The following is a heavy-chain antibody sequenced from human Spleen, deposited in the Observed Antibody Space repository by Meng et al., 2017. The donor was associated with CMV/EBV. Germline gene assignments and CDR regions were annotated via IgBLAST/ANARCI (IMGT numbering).Heavy chain of an antibody. V-gene: IGHV3-7*03. Sequence: GGSLRLSCAASGFTFSTYWMSWARQAPGKGLEWVAHIKHDGSEEYYGDSVKGRFTISRDNSKNTLYLQMNSLRAEDTAVYYCAKGDVAGGYWGQGTLVTVSS. D-gene: IGHD3-10*02. J-gene: IGHJ4*02. CDR2: IKHDGSEE. CDR1: GFTFSTYW. CDR3: AKGDVAGGY.